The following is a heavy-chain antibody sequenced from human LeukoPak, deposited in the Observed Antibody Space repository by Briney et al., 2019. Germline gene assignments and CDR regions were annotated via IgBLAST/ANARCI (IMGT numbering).Heavy chain of an antibody. CDR2: INHSGST. D-gene: IGHD3-10*01. J-gene: IGHJ5*02. CDR3: ARRKVRGAIISGDLDP. V-gene: IGHV4-34*01. CDR1: GGSFSGYY. Sequence: SETLSLTCAVYGGSFSGYYWSWIRQPPGKGLEWIGEINHSGSTNYNPSLKSRVTISVDTSKNQFSLKLSSVTAADTAVYYCARRKVRGAIISGDLDPWGQGTLVTVSS.